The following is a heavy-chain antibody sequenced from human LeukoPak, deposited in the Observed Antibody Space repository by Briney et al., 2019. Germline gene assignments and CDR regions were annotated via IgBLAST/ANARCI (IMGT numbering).Heavy chain of an antibody. V-gene: IGHV1-18*01. CDR1: GYTFTSYG. CDR3: ASPLSYYDYVWGSYRFDY. J-gene: IGHJ4*02. D-gene: IGHD3-16*01. Sequence: ASVKVSCKASGYTFTSYGISWVRQAPGQGLEWMGWISAYNGNTNYAQKLQGRVTMTTDTSTSTAYMELRSLRSDDTAVYYCASPLSYYDYVWGSYRFDYWGQGTLVTVSS. CDR2: ISAYNGNT.